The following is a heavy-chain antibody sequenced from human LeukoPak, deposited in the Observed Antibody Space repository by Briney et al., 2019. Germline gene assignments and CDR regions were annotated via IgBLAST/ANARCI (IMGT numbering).Heavy chain of an antibody. V-gene: IGHV3-23*01. CDR2: ISGSGGST. Sequence: PSGGSLRLSCAASGFTFSSYAMSWVRQAPGKGLEWVSAISGSGGSTYYADSVKGRFTISRDNSKNTLYLQMNSLRAEDTAVYYCAKDIVATHYYFDNWGQGTLVTVSS. D-gene: IGHD5-12*01. CDR1: GFTFSSYA. CDR3: AKDIVATHYYFDN. J-gene: IGHJ4*02.